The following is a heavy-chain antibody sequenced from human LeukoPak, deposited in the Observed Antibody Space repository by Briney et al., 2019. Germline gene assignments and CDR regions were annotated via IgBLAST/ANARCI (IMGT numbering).Heavy chain of an antibody. V-gene: IGHV4-39*07. J-gene: IGHJ5*02. D-gene: IGHD5-12*01. Sequence: SETLSLNCTVSGGSISSSSYYWRSIRQPPGKGLEWIGSIYYNGSTHYNSSLKSQLTISVDTSKNQFSLKLSSVTAADTAVYYCARWVASEVGRNWFDLWGQGTLVTVSS. CDR3: ARWVASEVGRNWFDL. CDR2: IYYNGST. CDR1: GGSISSSSYY.